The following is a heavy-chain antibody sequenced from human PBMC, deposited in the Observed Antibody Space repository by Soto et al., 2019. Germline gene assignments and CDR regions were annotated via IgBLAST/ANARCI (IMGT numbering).Heavy chain of an antibody. D-gene: IGHD4-17*01. V-gene: IGHV1-18*01. CDR3: ARGWDYGDDAEYFDL. CDR2: ISACNGNT. Sequence: ASVKVSCQASGYTFTSYGISWVRQAPGQGLEWMGWISACNGNTNYAQKLQGRVTMTTDTSTSTAYMELRSLRSDDTAVYYCARGWDYGDDAEYFDLWGRGTLVTVSS. J-gene: IGHJ2*01. CDR1: GYTFTSYG.